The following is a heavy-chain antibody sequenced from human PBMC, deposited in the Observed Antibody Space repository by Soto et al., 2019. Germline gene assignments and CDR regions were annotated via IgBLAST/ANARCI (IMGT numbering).Heavy chain of an antibody. Sequence: ASVKVSCKASGYTFTSYGISWVRQAPGQGLEWMGWISAYNGNTNYAQKLQGRVTMTTDTSTSTAYMELRSLRSDDTAVYYCAREAPGGYCSSTSCYKDFYYYYGMDVWGQGTTVTVSS. CDR2: ISAYNGNT. CDR1: GYTFTSYG. J-gene: IGHJ6*02. D-gene: IGHD2-2*02. V-gene: IGHV1-18*01. CDR3: AREAPGGYCSSTSCYKDFYYYYGMDV.